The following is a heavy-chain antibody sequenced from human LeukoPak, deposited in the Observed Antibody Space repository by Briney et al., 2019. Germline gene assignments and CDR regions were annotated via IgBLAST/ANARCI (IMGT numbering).Heavy chain of an antibody. V-gene: IGHV3-30*02. CDR2: IRFDGSNK. CDR1: GFTFSRYG. D-gene: IGHD3-16*01. J-gene: IGHJ6*03. CDR3: ARVASPFGSYYYYMDV. Sequence: GGSLRLSCAASGFTFSRYGMHWVRQAPGKGLEWVAFIRFDGSNKYYADSLKGRFTISRDNSKNSLYLQMNSLRAEDTAVYYCARVASPFGSYYYYMDVWGKGTTVTISS.